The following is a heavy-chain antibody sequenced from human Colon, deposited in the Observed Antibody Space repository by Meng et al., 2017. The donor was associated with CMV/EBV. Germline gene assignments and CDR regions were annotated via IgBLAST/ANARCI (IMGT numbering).Heavy chain of an antibody. Sequence: GGSLRLSGAASGFSFNDFWMTWVRQAPGKGLEWVANINQDGSEKYYVDSVKGRFTISRDNAKNSLYLQMNSQRAEDTAVYYCARGHRRGQQRVSPGPWGQGTLVTVSS. CDR2: INQDGSEK. CDR3: ARGHRRGQQRVSPGP. CDR1: GFSFNDFW. J-gene: IGHJ5*02. V-gene: IGHV3-7*01. D-gene: IGHD6-13*01.